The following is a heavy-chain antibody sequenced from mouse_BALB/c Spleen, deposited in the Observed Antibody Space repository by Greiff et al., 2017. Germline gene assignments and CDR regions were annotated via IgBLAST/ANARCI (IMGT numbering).Heavy chain of an antibody. CDR1: GFSLTGYG. J-gene: IGHJ2*01. D-gene: IGHD2-14*01. Sequence: VMLVESGPGLVAPSQSLSITCTVSGFSLTGYGVNWVRQPPGKGLEWLGMIWGDGSTDYNSALKSRLSISKDNSKSQVFLKMNSLQTDDTAMYYCARGDRYDYFDYWGQGTTLTVSS. V-gene: IGHV2-6-7*01. CDR2: IWGDGST. CDR3: ARGDRYDYFDY.